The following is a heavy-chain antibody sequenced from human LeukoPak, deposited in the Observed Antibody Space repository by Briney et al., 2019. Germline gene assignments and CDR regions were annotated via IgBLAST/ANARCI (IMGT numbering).Heavy chain of an antibody. J-gene: IGHJ6*04. Sequence: GGPLRLSCAASGFTFSSHAMSWVGQAPGKGLEWGSALSGSGGSTYYADSVTGRFTISSDNSKNTLYLQMNSLSAEDTAVYYCPKDRRHDGWGKGPTVTASS. CDR1: GFTFSSHA. V-gene: IGHV3-23*01. CDR3: PKDRRHDG. CDR2: LSGSGGST.